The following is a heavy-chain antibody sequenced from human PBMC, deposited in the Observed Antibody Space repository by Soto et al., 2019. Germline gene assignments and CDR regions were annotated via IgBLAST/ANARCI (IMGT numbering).Heavy chain of an antibody. CDR1: GFTFSGSA. CDR3: VKDHRD. CDR2: IRSKANSYAT. J-gene: IGHJ4*02. Sequence: EVQLVESGGGLVQPGGSLKLSCAASGFTFSGSAMHWVRQASGKGLEWVGRIRSKANSYATAYAASVKGRFTISRDNSKNTLFLQMNSLRAEDTAIYYCVKDHRDWGQGTLVTVSS. V-gene: IGHV3-73*02.